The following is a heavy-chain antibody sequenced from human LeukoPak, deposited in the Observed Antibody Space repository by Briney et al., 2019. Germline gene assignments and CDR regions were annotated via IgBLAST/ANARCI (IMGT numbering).Heavy chain of an antibody. Sequence: PGGSLRLSCAASGFNFSTYWMTWVRQVLGKGLEWVANIKEDGSEIYYVDAVKGRFSIFRDNAKTSLYLQMNNLSVADTAVYYCVTDQTGRHPYFFDYWGQGTLVTVSS. CDR2: IKEDGSEI. J-gene: IGHJ4*02. CDR3: VTDQTGRHPYFFDY. V-gene: IGHV3-7*01. D-gene: IGHD3-10*01. CDR1: GFNFSTYW.